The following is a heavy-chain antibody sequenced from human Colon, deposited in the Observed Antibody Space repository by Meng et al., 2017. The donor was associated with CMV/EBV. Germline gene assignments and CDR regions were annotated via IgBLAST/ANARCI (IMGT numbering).Heavy chain of an antibody. CDR2: ISAYNGET. D-gene: IGHD3-3*01. CDR1: NYTFSNYG. J-gene: IGHJ6*02. V-gene: IGHV1-18*01. CDR3: ARGSSSTMFGDYYYGMDV. Sequence: SVKVSCLGSNYTFSNYGIAWVRQAPGQGLEWMGWISAYNGETKYEEKIQDRVTMTTDTSTSTAYMESRSLRSDDTAVYYCARGSSSTMFGDYYYGMDVWGQGTTVTVSS.